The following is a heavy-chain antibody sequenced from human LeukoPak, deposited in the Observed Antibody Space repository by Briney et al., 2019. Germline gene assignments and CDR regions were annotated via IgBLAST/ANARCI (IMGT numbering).Heavy chain of an antibody. Sequence: ASVKVSCKASGYTFTSYAMHWVRQAPGQRLEWMGWINAGNGNTKYSQKFQGRVTITRDTSACTAYMELSSLRSEDTAVYYCARGDTAMDEFDYWGQGTLVTVSS. D-gene: IGHD5-18*01. CDR1: GYTFTSYA. J-gene: IGHJ4*02. V-gene: IGHV1-3*01. CDR3: ARGDTAMDEFDY. CDR2: INAGNGNT.